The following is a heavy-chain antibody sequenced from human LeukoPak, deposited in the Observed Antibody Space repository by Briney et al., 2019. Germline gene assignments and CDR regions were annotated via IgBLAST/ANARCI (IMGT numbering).Heavy chain of an antibody. J-gene: IGHJ6*02. D-gene: IGHD6-13*01. CDR3: ARDLRRYSSSWYSPNYGMDV. V-gene: IGHV1-46*01. Sequence: GASVKVSCKASGYTFTSYYMHWVRQAPGQGLEWMGIINPSGGSTSYAQKFPGRVTMTRDTSTSTVYMELSSLRSEDTAVYYCARDLRRYSSSWYSPNYGMDVWGQGTTVTVSS. CDR2: INPSGGST. CDR1: GYTFTSYY.